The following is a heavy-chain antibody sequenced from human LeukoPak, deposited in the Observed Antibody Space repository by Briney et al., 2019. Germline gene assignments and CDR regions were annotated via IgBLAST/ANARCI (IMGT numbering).Heavy chain of an antibody. V-gene: IGHV4-4*07. D-gene: IGHD5-18*01. CDR3: ARGRRGGYRYGYNFDY. CDR2: IYTSGST. CDR1: GGSISSYY. Sequence: PSETLSLTCTVSGGSISSYYWSWIRQPAGKGLEWIGRIYTSGSTNYNPSLKSRVTMSIDTSKNQFSLKLSSVTAADTAVYYFARGRRGGYRYGYNFDYWGQGTLVTVSS. J-gene: IGHJ4*02.